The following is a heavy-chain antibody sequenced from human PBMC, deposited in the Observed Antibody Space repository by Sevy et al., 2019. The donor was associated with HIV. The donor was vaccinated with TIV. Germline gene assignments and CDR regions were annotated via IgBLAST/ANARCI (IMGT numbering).Heavy chain of an antibody. CDR3: TTEALDGDYGAYSVYGMDV. Sequence: GGSLRLSCAASGITFNNACMSWVRQAPGKGLEWVGRSKGKIDDGTTDYAAPVKGSFTISNDDSNNTLYLQMNSLKTDDTAVYYCTTEALDGDYGAYSVYGMDVWGQGTMVTVSS. CDR2: SKGKIDDGTT. V-gene: IGHV3-15*01. CDR1: GITFNNAC. D-gene: IGHD4-17*01. J-gene: IGHJ6*02.